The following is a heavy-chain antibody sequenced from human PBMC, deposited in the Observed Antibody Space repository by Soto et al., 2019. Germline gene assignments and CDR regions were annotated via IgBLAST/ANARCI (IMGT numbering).Heavy chain of an antibody. V-gene: IGHV2-26*01. CDR2: IFSNDEK. D-gene: IGHD6-19*01. Sequence: QVTLKVSGPVLVKPTATLTLPCTVSGFSLSNARMGVSWIRQHSGKALEWLAHIFSNDEKSYSTSLKSRLTISKDTSKSQVVLTMTNMDPVDTATDYCARSHPPWLETSGAFDIWGQGTMVTVSS. J-gene: IGHJ3*02. CDR1: GFSLSNARMG. CDR3: ARSHPPWLETSGAFDI.